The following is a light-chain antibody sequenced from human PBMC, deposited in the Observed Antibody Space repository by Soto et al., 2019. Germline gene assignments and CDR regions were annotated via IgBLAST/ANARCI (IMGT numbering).Light chain of an antibody. J-gene: IGKJ5*01. CDR2: GAS. CDR3: QQYNNWPPST. V-gene: IGKV3-15*01. CDR1: QSVSSN. Sequence: EIVMTQSPSTLSVAPWERSTLSCMASQSVSSNLAWYQQKPGQAPRLLIYGASTRATGIPARFSGSGSGTEFTLTISSLQSEDFAVYYCQQYNNWPPSTFGQGTRLEIK.